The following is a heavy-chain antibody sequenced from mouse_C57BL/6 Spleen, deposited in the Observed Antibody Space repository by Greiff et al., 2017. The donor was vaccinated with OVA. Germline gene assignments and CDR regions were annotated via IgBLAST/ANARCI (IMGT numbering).Heavy chain of an antibody. CDR1: GYTFTDYN. CDR2: INPKNGGT. Sequence: VQLQQSGPELVKPGASVKMSCKASGYTFTDYNMHWVKQSHGKSLEWIGYINPKNGGTSYNQKFKGKATLTVNKSSSTAYMELRSLTSEDSAVYYCARGSYGSRYFDVWGTGTTVTVSS. CDR3: ARGSYGSRYFDV. V-gene: IGHV1-22*01. D-gene: IGHD1-1*01. J-gene: IGHJ1*03.